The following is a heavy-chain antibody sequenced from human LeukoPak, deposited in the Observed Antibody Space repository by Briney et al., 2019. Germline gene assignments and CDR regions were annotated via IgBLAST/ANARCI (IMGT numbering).Heavy chain of an antibody. CDR1: GGSFSGYY. Sequence: SETLSLTCAVYGGSFSGYYWSWIRQPPGKGLEWIGYIYYSGSTYYNPSLKSRVTISVDTSKNQFSLKLSSVTAADTAVYYCARVGGNYYDSSGYSQFDYWGQGTLVTVSS. V-gene: IGHV4-34*01. D-gene: IGHD3-22*01. CDR2: IYYSGST. CDR3: ARVGGNYYDSSGYSQFDY. J-gene: IGHJ4*02.